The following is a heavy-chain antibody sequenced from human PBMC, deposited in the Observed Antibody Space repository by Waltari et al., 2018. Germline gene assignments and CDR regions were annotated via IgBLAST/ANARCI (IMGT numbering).Heavy chain of an antibody. V-gene: IGHV3-48*04. CDR2: ISSSSSTI. J-gene: IGHJ3*02. D-gene: IGHD2-2*01. CDR1: GFTFSSYS. CDR3: ARDGRLSTHDAFDI. Sequence: EVQLVESGGGLVQPGGSLRLSCAASGFTFSSYSMNWVRQAPGKGLEWVSYISSSSSTIYYADSVKGRFTLSRDNAKNSLYLQMNSLRAEDTAVYYCARDGRLSTHDAFDIWGQGTMVTVSS.